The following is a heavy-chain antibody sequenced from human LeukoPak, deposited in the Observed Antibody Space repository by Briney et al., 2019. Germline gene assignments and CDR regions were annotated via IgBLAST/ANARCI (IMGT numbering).Heavy chain of an antibody. D-gene: IGHD6-6*01. V-gene: IGHV3-21*01. CDR3: ARGGIAARRGYYYMDV. CDR1: GFTFSSYS. J-gene: IGHJ6*03. CDR2: ISSSSSYI. Sequence: PGGSLRLSCAASGFTFSSYSMNWVRQAPGKGLEGVSSISSSSSYIYYAHSVKGPFTISRDNAKDSLYLQMMRPRAAPEAVYYCARGGIAARRGYYYMDVWGKGTTVTVSS.